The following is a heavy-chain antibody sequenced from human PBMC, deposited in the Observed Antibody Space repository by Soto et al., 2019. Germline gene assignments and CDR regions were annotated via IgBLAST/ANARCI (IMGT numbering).Heavy chain of an antibody. J-gene: IGHJ4*02. D-gene: IGHD2-8*01. CDR3: FILYGAARRGFDY. V-gene: IGHV5-51*01. Sequence: PGASLNTSCRGTCYIVTNNWICWVRQLPGKGLEWMGIIYPGDSATRYSPSFQGQVTISVDKSKNTAYLHWSSLKAADTAIYYCFILYGAARRGFDYWGPGTLVTVSS. CDR2: IYPGDSAT. CDR1: CYIVTNNW.